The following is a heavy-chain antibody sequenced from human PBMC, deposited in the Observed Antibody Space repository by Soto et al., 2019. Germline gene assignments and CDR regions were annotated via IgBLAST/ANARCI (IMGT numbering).Heavy chain of an antibody. Sequence: SSETLSLTCTVSGGSISSYYWSWIRQPPGKGLEWIGYIYYSGSTNYNPSLKSRVTISVDTSKNQFSLKLSSVTAADTAVYYCARDNGQQLRGWFDPWGQGPLVTVSS. V-gene: IGHV4-59*01. CDR3: ARDNGQQLRGWFDP. D-gene: IGHD6-13*01. CDR1: GGSISSYY. J-gene: IGHJ5*02. CDR2: IYYSGST.